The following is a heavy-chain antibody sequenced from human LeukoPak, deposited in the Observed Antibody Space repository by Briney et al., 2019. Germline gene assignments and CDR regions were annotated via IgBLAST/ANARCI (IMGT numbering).Heavy chain of an antibody. CDR1: GFTFSNYW. CDR3: TTGNLGN. Sequence: GGSLRLSCAASGFTFSNYWMSWVRQAPGKGLEWVANIKEDGSEKYYVDSVKGRFTISRDNAKNSVYLQMNSLRAEDTAVYYCTTGNLGNWGQGTMVTVSS. J-gene: IGHJ3*01. D-gene: IGHD3-16*01. V-gene: IGHV3-7*05. CDR2: IKEDGSEK.